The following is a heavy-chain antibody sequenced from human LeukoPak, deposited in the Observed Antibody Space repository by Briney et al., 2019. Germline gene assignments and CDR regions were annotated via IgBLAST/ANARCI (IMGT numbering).Heavy chain of an antibody. V-gene: IGHV4-59*08. CDR1: GGSISSYY. CDR2: IYYSGST. CDR3: ARGRGAELDY. Sequence: SETLSLTCTVSGGSISSYYWSWIRQPPGKGLEWIGYIYYSGSTNYNPSLKSRVTISVDTSENQFSLKLSSVTAADTAVYYCARGRGAELDYWGQGTLVTVSS. J-gene: IGHJ4*02. D-gene: IGHD3-10*01.